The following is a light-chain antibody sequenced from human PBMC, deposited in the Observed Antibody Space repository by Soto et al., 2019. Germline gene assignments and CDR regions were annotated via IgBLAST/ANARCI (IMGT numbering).Light chain of an antibody. V-gene: IGLV1-47*01. J-gene: IGLJ2*01. CDR3: AAWVDSLSGVV. Sequence: QPVLTQPPSASGTPGQRVTISCSGTSSYIGNNYVCWYQQLPGTAPKLLIYRNNQRPSGVPDRFSGSKSGTSASLAISGLRSDDEADYYCAAWVDSLSGVVFGGGTKLTVL. CDR1: SSYIGNNY. CDR2: RNN.